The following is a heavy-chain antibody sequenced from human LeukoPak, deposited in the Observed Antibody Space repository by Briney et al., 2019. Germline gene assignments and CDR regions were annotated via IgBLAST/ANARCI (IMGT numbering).Heavy chain of an antibody. CDR3: AKDGEAYGSGSYTWFDP. CDR2: IRYGGSNK. CDR1: GFTFSSYG. V-gene: IGHV3-30*02. Sequence: GGSLRLSCAASGFTFSSYGMHWVRQALGKGLEGVAFIRYGGSNKYYADSVKGRFTISRDNSKNTLYLQMNSLRAEDTAVYYCAKDGEAYGSGSYTWFDPWGQGTLVTVSS. J-gene: IGHJ5*02. D-gene: IGHD3-10*01.